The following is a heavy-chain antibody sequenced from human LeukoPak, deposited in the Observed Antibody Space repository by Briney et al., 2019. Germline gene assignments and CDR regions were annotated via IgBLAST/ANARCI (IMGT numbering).Heavy chain of an antibody. J-gene: IGHJ4*02. D-gene: IGHD5-12*01. CDR2: IYYSGST. CDR3: ARGVVATFRVDY. CDR1: GGSISSSSYY. Sequence: PSETLSLTCTVSGGSISSSSYYWGWIRQPPGKGLEWIGSIYYSGSTYYNPSLKSRVTISVDTSKNQFSLKLSSVTAADTAVYYCARGVVATFRVDYWGQGTLVTVSS. V-gene: IGHV4-39*07.